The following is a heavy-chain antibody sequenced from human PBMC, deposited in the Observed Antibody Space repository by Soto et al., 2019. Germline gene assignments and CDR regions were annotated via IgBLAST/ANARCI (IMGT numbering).Heavy chain of an antibody. CDR3: ARWHCGGDCYSSFDY. V-gene: IGHV3-30-3*01. J-gene: IGHJ4*02. CDR1: GFTFSSYA. Sequence: QVQLVESGGGVVQPGRSLRLSCAASGFTFSSYAMHWVRQAPGKGLEWVAVISYDGSNKYYADSVKGRFTISRDNSXXTLYLQMNSLRAEDTAVYYCARWHCGGDCYSSFDYWGQGTLVTVSS. CDR2: ISYDGSNK. D-gene: IGHD2-21*02.